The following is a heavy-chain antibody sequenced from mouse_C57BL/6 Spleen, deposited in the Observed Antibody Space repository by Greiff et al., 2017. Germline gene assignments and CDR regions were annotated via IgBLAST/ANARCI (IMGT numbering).Heavy chain of an antibody. CDR3: ARGYYYYGTGDYAMDY. J-gene: IGHJ4*01. Sequence: EVMLVESGGGLVKPGGSLKLSCAASGFTFSDYGMHWVRQAPEKGLEWVAYISSGSSTIYYADTVKGRFTISRDNAKNTLFLQMTRWRSEDTAMYYCARGYYYYGTGDYAMDYWGQGTSVTVSS. V-gene: IGHV5-17*01. CDR1: GFTFSDYG. CDR2: ISSGSSTI. D-gene: IGHD1-1*01.